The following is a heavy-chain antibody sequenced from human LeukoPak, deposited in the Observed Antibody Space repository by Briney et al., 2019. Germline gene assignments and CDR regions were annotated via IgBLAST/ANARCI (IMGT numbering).Heavy chain of an antibody. J-gene: IGHJ4*02. V-gene: IGHV4-4*02. CDR1: GGSISRTNW. CDR2: ISLSGRT. CDR3: SREGGAFSPFGY. D-gene: IGHD1-26*01. Sequence: SGTLSLTCDVSGGSISRTNWWSWVRQSPEQGLEWIGEISLSGRTNYNPSLQSRVTMSLDESKNQLSLDLASVTAADTAVYYCSREGGAFSPFGYWGQGTLVTVHS.